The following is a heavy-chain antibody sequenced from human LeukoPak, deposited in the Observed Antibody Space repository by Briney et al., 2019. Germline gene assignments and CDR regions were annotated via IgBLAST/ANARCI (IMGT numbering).Heavy chain of an antibody. J-gene: IGHJ4*02. CDR3: TRDRTTITLFEL. Sequence: GGSLRLSCAASGFIFSDTAMSWVRWAPGKGLVWVSRISPDGSTTGYADSVKGRFTASRDNARNTLYLQINSLRAEDSAVYYCTRDRTTITLFELWGQGTLVTVSS. CDR2: ISPDGSTT. V-gene: IGHV3-74*01. D-gene: IGHD4-11*01. CDR1: GFIFSDTA.